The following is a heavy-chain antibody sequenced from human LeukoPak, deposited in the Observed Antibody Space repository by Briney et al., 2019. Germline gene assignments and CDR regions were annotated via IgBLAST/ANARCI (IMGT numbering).Heavy chain of an antibody. V-gene: IGHV3-74*01. CDR3: ARGYSSKLYNWLDP. CDR2: ISYDGGDP. J-gene: IGHJ5*02. D-gene: IGHD6-13*01. Sequence: GGSLRLSCAASGFTFSSYWMHWVRQAPGKGLVWVSRISYDGGDPSYADSVKGRFTISRDNAKNTLYLQMNSLTAEDTAVYYCARGYSSKLYNWLDPWGQGTLVTVSS. CDR1: GFTFSSYW.